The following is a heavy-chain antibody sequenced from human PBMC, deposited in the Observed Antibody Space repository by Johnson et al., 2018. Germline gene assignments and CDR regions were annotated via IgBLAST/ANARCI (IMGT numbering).Heavy chain of an antibody. CDR2: ISYDGSNK. D-gene: IGHD2-21*01. J-gene: IGHJ3*02. V-gene: IGHV3-30*18. CDR1: GFTFSSYG. CDR3: AKDLLDAFDI. Sequence: LVESGGGVVQPGRSLRLSCAASGFTFSSYGMHWVRQAPGKGLEWVAVISYDGSNKNYADSVKGRFTISRDNSKNTLYLQMNRLRAEDTAVYYCAKDLLDAFDIWGQGTMVTVSS.